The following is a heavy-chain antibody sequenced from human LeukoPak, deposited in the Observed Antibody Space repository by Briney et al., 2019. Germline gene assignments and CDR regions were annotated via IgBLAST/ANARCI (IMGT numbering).Heavy chain of an antibody. CDR1: GGSISGYY. J-gene: IGHJ6*03. CDR2: IYHSGST. D-gene: IGHD4-11*01. CDR3: ARAPYSNYVYYYYYYMDV. V-gene: IGHV4-59*12. Sequence: SETLSLTCTVSGGSISGYYWSWIRQPPGKGLEWIGYIYHSGSTYYNPSLKSRVTISVDRSKNQFSLKLNSVTAADTAVYYCARAPYSNYVYYYYYYMDVWGKGTTVTVSS.